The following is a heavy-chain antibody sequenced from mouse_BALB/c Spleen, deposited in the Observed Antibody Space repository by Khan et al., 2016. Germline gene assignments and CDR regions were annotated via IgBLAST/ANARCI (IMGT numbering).Heavy chain of an antibody. V-gene: IGHV3-8*02. CDR3: VRYDGSSYMRGMDY. D-gene: IGHD1-1*01. CDR1: GDSITSGY. J-gene: IGHJ4*01. CDR2: ITYSGST. Sequence: EVQLQESGPSLVKPSQTLSLTCSVTGDSITSGYWNWIRKFPGIKLEYMGYITYSGSTYYNPSLKSRISITRDTSKNQYFLQLISVTTEDTATYYCVRYDGSSYMRGMDYWGQGTSVTVSS.